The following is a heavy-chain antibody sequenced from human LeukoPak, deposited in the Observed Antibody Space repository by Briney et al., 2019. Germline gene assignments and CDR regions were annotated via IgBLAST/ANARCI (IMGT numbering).Heavy chain of an antibody. J-gene: IGHJ5*02. Sequence: GGSLRLSCAASGFTFDHHAMIWVRQAPGKGLEWVSGISGSGSSTYSADSVKGRILISRDNSKNTLYLQMNGLRAEDTAVYYCAKARDFDFWSGYSNWFDPWGQGTLVTVSS. CDR2: ISGSGSST. D-gene: IGHD3-3*01. CDR3: AKARDFDFWSGYSNWFDP. V-gene: IGHV3-23*01. CDR1: GFTFDHHA.